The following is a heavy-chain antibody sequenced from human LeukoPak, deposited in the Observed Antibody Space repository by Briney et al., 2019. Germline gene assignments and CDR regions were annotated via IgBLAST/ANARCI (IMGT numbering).Heavy chain of an antibody. CDR3: ARDPGRPYCTNGVCFYYFDY. CDR1: GFTFSSYW. Sequence: GGSLRLSCAASGFTFSSYWMSWVRQAPGKGLGWVANIKQDGSEKYYVDSVKGRFTISRDNAKNSLYLQINSLRAEDTAVYYCARDPGRPYCTNGVCFYYFDYWGQGTLVTVSS. V-gene: IGHV3-7*01. CDR2: IKQDGSEK. D-gene: IGHD2-8*01. J-gene: IGHJ4*02.